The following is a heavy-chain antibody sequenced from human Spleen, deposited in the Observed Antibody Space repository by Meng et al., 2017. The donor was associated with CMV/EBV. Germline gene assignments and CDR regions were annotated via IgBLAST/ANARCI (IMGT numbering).Heavy chain of an antibody. D-gene: IGHD6-19*01. V-gene: IGHV4-39*07. J-gene: IGHJ4*02. CDR1: GGSVSSSSYF. CDR3: ARGGYSSGWPFGY. Sequence: SETLSLTCTVSGGSVSSSSYFWGWIRQPPGKGLEWIGSIYYSGSTYYNPSLKSRVTISVDTSKNQFSLKLSSVTAADTAVYYCARGGYSSGWPFGYWGQGTLVTVS. CDR2: IYYSGST.